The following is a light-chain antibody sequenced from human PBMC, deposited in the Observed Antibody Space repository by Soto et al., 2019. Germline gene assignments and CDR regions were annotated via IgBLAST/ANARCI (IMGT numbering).Light chain of an antibody. CDR3: QQYGVSPPIT. J-gene: IGKJ5*01. CDR1: QTVSTTY. Sequence: EIVLTQSPGTLSLSPGERATLSCRASQTVSTTYLGWWQQKPGQAPRLLIYGASSRATGIPDRFSGSGSGTDFTLTITRLEPEDFAVYYCQQYGVSPPITFGQGTRLEIK. CDR2: GAS. V-gene: IGKV3-20*01.